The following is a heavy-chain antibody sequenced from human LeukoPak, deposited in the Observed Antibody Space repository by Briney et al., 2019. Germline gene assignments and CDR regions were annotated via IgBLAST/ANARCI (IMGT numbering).Heavy chain of an antibody. CDR1: GGSFSGYY. D-gene: IGHD6-13*01. CDR2: INHSGST. Sequence: SQTLSLTCAVYGGSFSGYYWSWIRQPPGKGLEWIGEINHSGSTNYNPSLKSRVTISVDTSKNQFSLKLSSVTAADTAVYYCARGGAAADDYYYYGMDVWGQGTTVTVSS. J-gene: IGHJ6*02. V-gene: IGHV4-34*01. CDR3: ARGGAAADDYYYYGMDV.